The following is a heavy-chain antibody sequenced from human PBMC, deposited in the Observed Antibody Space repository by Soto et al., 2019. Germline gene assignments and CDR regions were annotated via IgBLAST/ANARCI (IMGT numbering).Heavy chain of an antibody. J-gene: IGHJ4*02. CDR1: GGSISSGGYY. V-gene: IGHV4-31*03. Sequence: QVQLQESGPGLVKPSQTLSLTCTVSGGSISSGGYYWSWIRQHPGKGLEWIGYIYYSGSTYYNPSLKSRVTISVDTSKNQFSLKLSSVTAADTAVYYCARDVSSSSTDKRNYFGYWGQGTLVTVSS. D-gene: IGHD6-13*01. CDR2: IYYSGST. CDR3: ARDVSSSSTDKRNYFGY.